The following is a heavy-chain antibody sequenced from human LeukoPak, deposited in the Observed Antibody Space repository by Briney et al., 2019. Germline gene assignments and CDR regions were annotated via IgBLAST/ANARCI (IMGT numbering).Heavy chain of an antibody. V-gene: IGHV4-39*01. D-gene: IGHD1-1*01. CDR1: GGSISSSSYY. CDR3: ARVQPPFDY. CDR2: INYSGST. Sequence: PSETLSLTCTVSGGSISSSSYYWGWIRQPPGKALEWIGSINYSGSTYYNPSLRSRVTISVDTSKNQFSLKLSCVTAADTAVYYCARVQPPFDYWGQGTLVTVSS. J-gene: IGHJ4*02.